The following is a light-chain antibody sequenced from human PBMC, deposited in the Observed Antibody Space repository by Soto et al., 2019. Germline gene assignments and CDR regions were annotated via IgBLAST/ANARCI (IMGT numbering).Light chain of an antibody. J-gene: IGLJ1*01. CDR1: SSDVGGYNY. Sequence: QSALTQLRSVSGSPGQSVTISCTGTSSDVGGYNYVSWYQQHPGKAPKLMIYDVSKRPSGVPDRFSGSKSGNTASLTISGLQAEDEAEYYCCSYAGXYRVFGTGTKVTVL. CDR2: DVS. V-gene: IGLV2-11*01. CDR3: CSYAGXYRV.